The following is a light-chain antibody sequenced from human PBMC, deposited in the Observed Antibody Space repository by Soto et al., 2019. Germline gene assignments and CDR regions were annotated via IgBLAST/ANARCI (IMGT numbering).Light chain of an antibody. CDR1: QSVSSSY. J-gene: IGKJ4*01. V-gene: IGKV3-20*01. CDR2: GAS. CDR3: QQYGSSPSSN. Sequence: EIVLTQSPGTLSLSPGERATLSCRASQSVSSSYLAWYQQKPGQAPRLLIYGASSRATGIPDRFSGSGSGTDFTLTISRLEPEDFAVYYCQQYGSSPSSNFGGGTKVEIK.